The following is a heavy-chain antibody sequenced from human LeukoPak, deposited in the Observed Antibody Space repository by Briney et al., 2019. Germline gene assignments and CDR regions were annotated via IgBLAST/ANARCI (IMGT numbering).Heavy chain of an antibody. D-gene: IGHD2-15*01. CDR2: ISHDGSNN. CDR1: GFTFSNYD. CDR3: AKDTCSGGSCYYYYGMDV. Sequence: PGRSLRLSCAASGFTFSNYDMHWVRQAPGKGLEWVAVISHDGSNNYYADSVKGRFTISRDNSKNTLYLQMISLRAEDTAVYYCAKDTCSGGSCYYYYGMDVWGQGTTVTVSS. V-gene: IGHV3-30*19. J-gene: IGHJ6*02.